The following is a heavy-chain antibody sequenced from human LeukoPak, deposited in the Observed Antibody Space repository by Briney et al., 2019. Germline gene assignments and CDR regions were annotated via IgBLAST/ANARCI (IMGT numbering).Heavy chain of an antibody. CDR1: GFTFSTSW. Sequence: GGSLRLSCAASGFTFSTSWMSWVRQAPGKGLEWVSAISGSGGSTYYADSVKGRFTISRDDSKNTLYLQMNSLRAEDTAVYYCAKVGASSYYFDYWGQGTLVTVSS. CDR3: AKVGASSYYFDY. J-gene: IGHJ4*02. V-gene: IGHV3-23*01. D-gene: IGHD6-6*01. CDR2: ISGSGGST.